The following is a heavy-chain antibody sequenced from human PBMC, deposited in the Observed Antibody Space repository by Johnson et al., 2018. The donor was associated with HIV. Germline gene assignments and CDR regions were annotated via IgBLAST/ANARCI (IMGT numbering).Heavy chain of an antibody. CDR2: IWFDGSNK. CDR1: GFTFSNYG. V-gene: IGHV3-33*01. Sequence: QVQLVESGGGGVQTGRSLRLSCAASGFTFSNYGMHWVRQAPGKGLEWVAVIWFDGSNKYYADSVKGRFTISRDNSKNTLYLQMNSLRPEDTAVYYCARSGRPLVVVTAYDAFDVWGQGTMVTVSS. CDR3: ARSGRPLVVVTAYDAFDV. D-gene: IGHD2-15*01. J-gene: IGHJ3*01.